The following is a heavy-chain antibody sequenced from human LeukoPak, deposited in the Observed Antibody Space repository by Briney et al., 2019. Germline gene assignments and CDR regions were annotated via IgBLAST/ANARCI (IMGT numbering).Heavy chain of an antibody. CDR1: GGSISSGGYY. V-gene: IGHV4-31*03. D-gene: IGHD2-2*01. CDR3: AREGYCSSTSCSGNWFDP. CDR2: IYYSGST. Sequence: SQTLSLTCTVSGGSISSGGYYWSWIRQHPGKGLEWIGYIYYSGSTYYNPSLKSRVTISVGTSKNQFSLKLSSVTAADTAVYYCAREGYCSSTSCSGNWFDPWGQGTLVTVSS. J-gene: IGHJ5*02.